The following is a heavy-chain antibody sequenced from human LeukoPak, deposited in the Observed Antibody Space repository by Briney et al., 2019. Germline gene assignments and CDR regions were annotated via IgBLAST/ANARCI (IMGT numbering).Heavy chain of an antibody. CDR1: GGSISSYC. Sequence: PSETLSLTFSVSGGSISSYCWSWIRQPPGKGLEWIGYIYYSGSTNYSPSLKSRLTISVDTSKNQFSLKLSSVTAADTAVYYCARRYGSSGLGYFDLWGRGTLVTVSS. V-gene: IGHV4-59*01. CDR3: ARRYGSSGLGYFDL. CDR2: IYYSGST. D-gene: IGHD6-13*01. J-gene: IGHJ2*01.